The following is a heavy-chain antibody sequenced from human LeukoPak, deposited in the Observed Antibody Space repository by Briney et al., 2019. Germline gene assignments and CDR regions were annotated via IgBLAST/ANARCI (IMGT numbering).Heavy chain of an antibody. D-gene: IGHD5-12*01. CDR2: ISAYNGNT. Sequence: ASVKVSCKASGYTFTSYDINWVRQATGQGLEWMGWISAYNGNTNYAQKLQGRVTMTTDTSTSTAYMELRSLRSDDTAVYYCARTIGGVATIFDYYYYMDVWGKGTTVTISS. V-gene: IGHV1-18*01. CDR3: ARTIGGVATIFDYYYYMDV. CDR1: GYTFTSYD. J-gene: IGHJ6*03.